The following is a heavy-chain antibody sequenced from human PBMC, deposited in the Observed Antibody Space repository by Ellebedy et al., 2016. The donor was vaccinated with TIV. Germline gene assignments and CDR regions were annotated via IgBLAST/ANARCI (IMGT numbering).Heavy chain of an antibody. J-gene: IGHJ4*02. CDR1: GGSMTSFY. V-gene: IGHV4-59*01. Sequence: MPGGSLRLSCTVSGGSMTSFYWSWIRQSPEKGLEWIGNIYYVGSTDYSPFLRNRVTISLDTSKNQFSVKLNSVTPADTAVYYCARGSGGTQNGAFDSWGLGTLVTVSP. D-gene: IGHD2-15*01. CDR3: ARGSGGTQNGAFDS. CDR2: IYYVGST.